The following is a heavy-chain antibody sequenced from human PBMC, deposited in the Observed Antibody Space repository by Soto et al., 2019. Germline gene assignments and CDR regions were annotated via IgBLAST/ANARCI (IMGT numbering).Heavy chain of an antibody. V-gene: IGHV3-21*01. J-gene: IGHJ4*02. CDR3: ARDPGIAAALDY. CDR1: GFTFSSYS. Sequence: GVSLRLSCAASGFTFSSYSMNWVRQAPGKGLEWVSSISSSSSYIYYADSVKGRFTISRDNAKNSLYLQMNSLRAEDTAVYYCARDPGIAAALDYRGQGTLVTVSS. CDR2: ISSSSSYI. D-gene: IGHD6-13*01.